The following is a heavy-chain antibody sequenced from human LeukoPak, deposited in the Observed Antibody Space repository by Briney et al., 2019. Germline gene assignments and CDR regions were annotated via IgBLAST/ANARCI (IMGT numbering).Heavy chain of an antibody. J-gene: IGHJ4*02. Sequence: PGRSLRLSCAASGFTFSSYGMHWVRQAPGKGLEWVAVIWYDGSNKYYADSVKGRFTISRDNSKNTLYLRMNSLRAEDTAVYYCARDPDSSNYFDYWGQGTLVTVSS. D-gene: IGHD6-6*01. CDR1: GFTFSSYG. CDR3: ARDPDSSNYFDY. V-gene: IGHV3-33*01. CDR2: IWYDGSNK.